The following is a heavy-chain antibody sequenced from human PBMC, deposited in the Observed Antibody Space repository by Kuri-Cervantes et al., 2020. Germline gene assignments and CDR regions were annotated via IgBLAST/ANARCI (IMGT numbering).Heavy chain of an antibody. Sequence: SETLSLTCTVSGGSISSYYWSWIRQPPGKGLEWIGYFYYSRSTNYNPSLKSRVTISVDTSKDQLSLKLSSVTAADTAVYYCARGRLIFGVGRNWFDPWGQGTLVTVSS. CDR3: ARGRLIFGVGRNWFDP. J-gene: IGHJ5*02. CDR1: GGSISSYY. CDR2: FYYSRST. V-gene: IGHV4-59*12. D-gene: IGHD3-3*01.